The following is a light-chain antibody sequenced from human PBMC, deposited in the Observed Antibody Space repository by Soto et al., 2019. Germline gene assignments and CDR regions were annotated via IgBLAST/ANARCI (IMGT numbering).Light chain of an antibody. J-gene: IGKJ2*01. CDR2: GAF. CDR3: QQFGSSPPYT. Sequence: EIVLTQSPGTLALSPGEGATLSSRASQSVSSNNLAWYQQKPGRAPRLLIYGAFNRASDIPHRFSGSGSGTDFTLTISRLEPEDFAVYYCQQFGSSPPYTFGQGTRLEIK. CDR1: QSVSSNN. V-gene: IGKV3-20*01.